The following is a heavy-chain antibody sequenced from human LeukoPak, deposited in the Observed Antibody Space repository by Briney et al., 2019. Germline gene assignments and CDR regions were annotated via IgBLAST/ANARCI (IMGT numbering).Heavy chain of an antibody. CDR2: ISGSGGST. J-gene: IGHJ4*02. D-gene: IGHD3-22*01. V-gene: IGHV3-23*01. CDR3: AKDYDSICDY. CDR1: GFTFSSYA. Sequence: GGSLRLSCAASGFTFSSYAMSWVRQSPGKWLEWVSAISGSGGSTYYADSVKGRFTISRDNSKNTLYLQMNSLRAQDTAVYYCAKDYDSICDYWGQGTLVTVSS.